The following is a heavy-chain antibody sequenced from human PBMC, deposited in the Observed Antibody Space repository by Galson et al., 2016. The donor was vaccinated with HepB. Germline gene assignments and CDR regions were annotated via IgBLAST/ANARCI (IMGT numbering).Heavy chain of an antibody. CDR1: GFTFSNSG. CDR2: ISYDGFNR. V-gene: IGHV3-30*18. J-gene: IGHJ6*04. CDR3: AKELGPRTTDYYYAMDV. D-gene: IGHD2/OR15-2a*01. Sequence: SLRLSCAASGFTFSNSGMHWVRQAPGKGLEWLTVISYDGFNRYYAHSVKGRFTVSRDNSKNTLYLQMNNLRTEDTAVYHCAKELGPRTTDYYYAMDVWGTGSTVTVSS.